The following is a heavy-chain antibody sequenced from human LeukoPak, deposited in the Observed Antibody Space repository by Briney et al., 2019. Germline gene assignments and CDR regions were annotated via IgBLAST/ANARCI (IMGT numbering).Heavy chain of an antibody. CDR3: AKGGRDTAMVTYPFDY. V-gene: IGHV3-43*02. J-gene: IGHJ4*02. CDR1: GFTFDDYA. Sequence: PGESLRLSCAASGFTFDDYAMHWVRQAPGKGLEWVSLISGDGGSTYYADSVKGRFTISRDNSKNSLYLQMNSLRTEDTALYYCAKGGRDTAMVTYPFDYWGQGTLVTVSS. D-gene: IGHD5-18*01. CDR2: ISGDGGST.